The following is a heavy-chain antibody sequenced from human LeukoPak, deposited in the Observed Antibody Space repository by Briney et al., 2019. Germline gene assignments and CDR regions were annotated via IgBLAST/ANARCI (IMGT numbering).Heavy chain of an antibody. CDR2: INSDGSST. CDR1: GFTFSSYW. J-gene: IGHJ4*02. Sequence: PGGSLRLSCAVSGFTFSSYWMHWVRQAPGKRLVWVSRINSDGSSTTYADSVKGRFTISRDNAENSLYLQMNSLRAEDTALYYCARVGAASDSSGKGQLPAHFDYWGQGTLVTVSS. D-gene: IGHD3-22*01. V-gene: IGHV3-74*01. CDR3: ARVGAASDSSGKGQLPAHFDY.